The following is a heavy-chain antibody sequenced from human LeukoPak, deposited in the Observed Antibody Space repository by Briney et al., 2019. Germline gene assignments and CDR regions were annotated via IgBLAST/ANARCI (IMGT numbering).Heavy chain of an antibody. J-gene: IGHJ4*02. Sequence: SETLSLSCTVSGGSISGYYWSWIRHPAGKGLEWIGRIYTSGSTNYNASLKSRVSMSVDTSKNQFSLKLSSVTAADTAVFYCARDNSGSYREFDYWGQGTLVTVSS. CDR2: IYTSGST. CDR1: GGSISGYY. CDR3: ARDNSGSYREFDY. V-gene: IGHV4-4*07. D-gene: IGHD1-26*01.